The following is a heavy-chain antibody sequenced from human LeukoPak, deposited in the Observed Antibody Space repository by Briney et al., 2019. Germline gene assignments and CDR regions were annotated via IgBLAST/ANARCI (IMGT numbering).Heavy chain of an antibody. CDR1: GFTFSSYA. CDR2: ISGSGGST. J-gene: IGHJ3*02. V-gene: IGHV3-23*01. Sequence: GGSLRLSCAASGFTFSSYAMSWVRQAPGKGLEWVSAISGSGGSTYYADSVKGRFTISRDNSKNTLYLQMNSLRAEDTAVYYCAKDTDDYGDSLGAFDIWGQGTMVTVSS. CDR3: AKDTDDYGDSLGAFDI. D-gene: IGHD4-17*01.